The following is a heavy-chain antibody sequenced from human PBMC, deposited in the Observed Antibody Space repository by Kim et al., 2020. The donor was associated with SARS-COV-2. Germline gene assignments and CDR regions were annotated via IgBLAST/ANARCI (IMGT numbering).Heavy chain of an antibody. CDR2: ITRDSGNI. Sequence: GGSLRLSCAASGLTFTGYTMSWVRQAPGKGLEWVSSITRDSGNIYYSESVRGRFTISRDNAKNSLFLQMNSLEAEDTAVYYCARGWFGQVGDFWGQGTLVTVSS. CDR3: ARGWFGQVGDF. D-gene: IGHD3-10*01. V-gene: IGHV3-21*01. J-gene: IGHJ4*02. CDR1: GLTFTGYT.